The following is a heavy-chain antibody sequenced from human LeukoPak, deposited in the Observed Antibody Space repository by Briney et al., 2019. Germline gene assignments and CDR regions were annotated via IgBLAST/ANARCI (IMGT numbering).Heavy chain of an antibody. CDR1: GFMISGYN. CDR2: ISGSGGST. D-gene: IGHD2-15*01. CDR3: AKLARYWPYLGAFDI. J-gene: IGHJ3*02. V-gene: IGHV3-23*01. Sequence: GGSLRLSCTASGFMISGYNMSWVRQAPGKGLEWVSAISGSGGSTYYADSVKGRFTISRDNSKNTLYLQMNSLRAEDTAVYYCAKLARYWPYLGAFDIWGRGTMVTVSS.